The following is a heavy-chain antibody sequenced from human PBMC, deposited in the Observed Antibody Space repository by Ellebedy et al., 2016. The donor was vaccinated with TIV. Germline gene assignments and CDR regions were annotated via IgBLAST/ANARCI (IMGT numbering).Heavy chain of an antibody. D-gene: IGHD1-26*01. CDR2: ISHDGRNY. Sequence: GGSLRLSCAASGFTFSSYGMHWVRQAPGKGLECVARISHDGRNYKHADSVKGRFTISRYDSKNTLYLQMNSLGAEDTAVYYCARSRSAYYIAGSGFDYWGQGTLVTVSS. CDR1: GFTFSSYG. J-gene: IGHJ4*02. CDR3: ARSRSAYYIAGSGFDY. V-gene: IGHV3-30*03.